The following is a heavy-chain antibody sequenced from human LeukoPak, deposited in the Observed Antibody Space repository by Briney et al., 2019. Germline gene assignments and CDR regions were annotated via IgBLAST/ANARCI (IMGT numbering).Heavy chain of an antibody. CDR1: GFTFSSYW. Sequence: GGSLRLSCAASGFTFSSYWMHWVRQAPGKGLVWVSRINSDGSSTSCADSVKGRFTISRDNAKNTLYLQMISLRAEDTAVYYCARDPSWSEYCGGDCYSLRYYGMDVWGQGTTVTVSS. D-gene: IGHD2-21*02. CDR3: ARDPSWSEYCGGDCYSLRYYGMDV. J-gene: IGHJ6*02. CDR2: INSDGSST. V-gene: IGHV3-74*01.